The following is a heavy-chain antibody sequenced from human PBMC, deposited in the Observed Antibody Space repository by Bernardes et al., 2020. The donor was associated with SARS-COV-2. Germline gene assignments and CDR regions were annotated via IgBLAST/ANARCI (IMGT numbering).Heavy chain of an antibody. Sequence: GGSLRLSCAASGFIFSTCNMNWVRQAPGRGPEWLAYIDLSSSNIFYADSVKGRFTISRDNGKNMLFLQMNNLKVEDTALYYCASGKEYGSSWFAFWGQGTLVTVSS. V-gene: IGHV3-48*01. CDR3: ASGKEYGSSWFAF. J-gene: IGHJ4*02. D-gene: IGHD6-13*01. CDR1: GFIFSTCN. CDR2: IDLSSSNI.